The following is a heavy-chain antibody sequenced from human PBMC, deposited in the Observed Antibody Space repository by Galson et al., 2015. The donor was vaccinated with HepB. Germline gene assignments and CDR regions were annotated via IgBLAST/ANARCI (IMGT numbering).Heavy chain of an antibody. CDR3: ARDAHIVVVIAPDAFDI. J-gene: IGHJ3*02. D-gene: IGHD2-21*01. CDR1: GFTFNYYD. V-gene: IGHV3-48*01. CDR2: ISSSSSTI. Sequence: SLRLSCAASGFTFNYYDMNWVRQAPGKGLEWVSYISSSSSTIYYADSVKGRFTISRDNAKNSLYLQMNSLRAEDTAVYYCARDAHIVVVIAPDAFDIWGQGTMVTVSS.